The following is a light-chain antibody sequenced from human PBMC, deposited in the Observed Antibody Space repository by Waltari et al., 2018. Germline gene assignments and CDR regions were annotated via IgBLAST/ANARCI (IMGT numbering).Light chain of an antibody. CDR3: QVWSRNNVWV. J-gene: IGLJ3*02. Sequence: SYVLTQPPSVSVAPGQTANISCGGNNIGSSSLHWYQQKPGQAPVLVVYAYNARPSGIPERFSGSKSGNTATLTVTRVEDGDEADYYCQVWSRNNVWVFGGGTKLTVL. CDR1: NIGSSS. V-gene: IGLV3-21*02. CDR2: AYN.